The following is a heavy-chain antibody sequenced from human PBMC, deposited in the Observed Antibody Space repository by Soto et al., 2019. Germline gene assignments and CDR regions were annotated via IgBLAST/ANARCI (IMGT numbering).Heavy chain of an antibody. V-gene: IGHV1-46*01. CDR2: INPSGGST. CDR3: ARLSSLIAARSYYYYGMDV. D-gene: IGHD6-6*01. Sequence: QVQLVQSGAEVKKPGASVKVSCKASGYTCTSYYMHWVRQARGQGLEWMGIINPSGGSTSYAQKFQGRVTMTRDTSTSTVYMELSSLRSEDTAVYYCARLSSLIAARSYYYYGMDVWGQGTTVTVSS. J-gene: IGHJ6*02. CDR1: GYTCTSYY.